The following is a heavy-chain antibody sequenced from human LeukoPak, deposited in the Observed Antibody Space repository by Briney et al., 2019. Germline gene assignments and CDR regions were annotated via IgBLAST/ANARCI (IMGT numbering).Heavy chain of an antibody. CDR2: ISNSGETT. J-gene: IGHJ3*02. Sequence: PGGSLRLSCAASGFSLGSYDLSWVRQAPGKGLEWVSDISNSGETTYYADAVKGRFTIFRDNSKNTLYLQMNSLRAEDTAVYYCAKERSMIVVPDGFDIWGQGAMVTVSS. V-gene: IGHV3-23*01. CDR3: AKERSMIVVPDGFDI. D-gene: IGHD3-22*01. CDR1: GFSLGSYD.